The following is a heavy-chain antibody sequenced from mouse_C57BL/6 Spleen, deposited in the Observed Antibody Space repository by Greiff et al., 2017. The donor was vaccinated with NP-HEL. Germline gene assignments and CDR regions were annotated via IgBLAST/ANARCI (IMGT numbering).Heavy chain of an antibody. D-gene: IGHD1-1*01. Sequence: VQLQESGPELVKPGASVKISCKASGYAFSSSWMNWVKQRPGKGLEWIGRIYPGDGDTNYNGTFKGKATLTADKSSSTAYLQLSSLTSEDSAVYFCSRRDYGSSYGDFDYWGQGTTLTVSS. CDR3: SRRDYGSSYGDFDY. CDR2: IYPGDGDT. CDR1: GYAFSSSW. V-gene: IGHV1-82*01. J-gene: IGHJ2*01.